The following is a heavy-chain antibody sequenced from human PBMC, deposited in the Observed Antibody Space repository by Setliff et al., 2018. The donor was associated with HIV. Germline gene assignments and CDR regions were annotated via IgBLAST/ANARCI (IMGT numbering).Heavy chain of an antibody. Sequence: ASVKVSCKASGYTFTTYGVNWVRQAPGQGLEWMGWINSYNGNTKFAQKFQGRVTMTTDTSTTTAFMELRSLQAEDTAIYYCARTRALTSRSHTLFHALDVWGRGTPVTVSS. CDR3: ARTRALTSRSHTLFHALDV. V-gene: IGHV1-18*04. D-gene: IGHD3-10*01. J-gene: IGHJ6*02. CDR1: GYTFTTYG. CDR2: INSYNGNT.